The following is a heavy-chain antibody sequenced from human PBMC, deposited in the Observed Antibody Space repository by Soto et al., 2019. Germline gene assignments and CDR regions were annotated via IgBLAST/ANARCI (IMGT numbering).Heavy chain of an antibody. CDR3: GRSSGYSRNWSLDY. CDR2: IYLGDSGDFDI. Sequence: PGESLKISCKGSGYSFNSYWIGWVRQMPGKGLEWMGTIYLGDSGDFDIRYNPSFEGQVTISADRSISTAYLQWSSLKASDTAMYYCGRSSGYSRNWSLDYWGQGSLVTVSS. CDR1: GYSFNSYW. D-gene: IGHD6-13*01. V-gene: IGHV5-51*01. J-gene: IGHJ4*02.